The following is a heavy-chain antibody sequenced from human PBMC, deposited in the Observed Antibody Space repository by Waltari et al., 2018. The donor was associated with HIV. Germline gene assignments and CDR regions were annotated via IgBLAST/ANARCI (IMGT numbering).Heavy chain of an antibody. CDR2: IYWDDDK. CDR1: GFSLSTSGVG. Sequence: QITLKESGPTLVKPTQTLTLTCTFSGFSLSTSGVGVGWIRQPPGKALEWLALIYWDDDKRYSPSLKSRLTITKDTSKNQVVLTMTNMDPVDTATYYCAHHAAFLEWSGNYYGMDVWGQGTTVTVSS. CDR3: AHHAAFLEWSGNYYGMDV. D-gene: IGHD3-3*02. J-gene: IGHJ6*02. V-gene: IGHV2-5*02.